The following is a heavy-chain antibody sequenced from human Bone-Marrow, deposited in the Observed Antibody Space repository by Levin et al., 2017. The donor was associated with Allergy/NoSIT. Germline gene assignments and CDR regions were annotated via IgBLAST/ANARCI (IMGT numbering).Heavy chain of an antibody. J-gene: IGHJ6*02. CDR3: AKGRSLVVPAENYYYYGMDV. V-gene: IGHV3-30*18. CDR1: GFTFSSYG. Sequence: PGGSLRLSCAASGFTFSSYGMHWVRQAPGKGLEWVAVISYDGSNKYYADSVKGRFTISRDNSKNTLYLQMNSLRAEDTAVYYCAKGRSLVVPAENYYYYGMDVWGQGTTVTVSS. CDR2: ISYDGSNK. D-gene: IGHD2-2*01.